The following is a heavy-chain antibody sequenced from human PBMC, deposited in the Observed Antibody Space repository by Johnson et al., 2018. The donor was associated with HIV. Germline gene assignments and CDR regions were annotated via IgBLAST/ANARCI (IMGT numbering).Heavy chain of an antibody. V-gene: IGHV3-30*04. CDR3: AKGGYDSEDAFDI. D-gene: IGHD3-22*01. J-gene: IGHJ3*02. CDR1: GFTFSTYA. CDR2: ISYDGSNK. Sequence: QVQLVESGGGVVQPGRSLRLSCAASGFTFSTYAMHWVRQVPGKGLEWVALISYDGSNKYYADSVKGRFTISRDNAKNSLYLQMNSLRAEDTALYYCAKGGYDSEDAFDIWGQGTMVTVSS.